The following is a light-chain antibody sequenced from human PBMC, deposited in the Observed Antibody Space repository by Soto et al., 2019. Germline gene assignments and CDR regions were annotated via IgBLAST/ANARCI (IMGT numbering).Light chain of an antibody. J-gene: IGKJ1*01. V-gene: IGKV2-28*01. CDR3: QQYGSLPRT. Sequence: DIVMTQNPPTLPVTPGDPASISCRSSQSLLHSNGYNYLDWYLQKPGQSPQLLIYLGSNRATGIPDRFSGSGSGTDFTLTISRLEPEDFAVYYCQQYGSLPRTFGQGTKV. CDR2: LGS. CDR1: QSLLHSNGYNY.